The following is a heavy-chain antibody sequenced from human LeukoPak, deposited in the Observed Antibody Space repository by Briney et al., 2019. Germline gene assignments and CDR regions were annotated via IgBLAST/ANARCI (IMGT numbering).Heavy chain of an antibody. CDR3: AKGLGEWLLENFDY. CDR2: ISYDGSNK. D-gene: IGHD3-3*01. V-gene: IGHV3-30-3*01. Sequence: GRSLRLSCAASGFTFSSYAMHWVSQAPGKGLEWVAVISYDGSNKYYADSVKGRFTISRDNSKNTLYLQMNSLRAEDTAVYYCAKGLGEWLLENFDYWGQGTLVTVSS. CDR1: GFTFSSYA. J-gene: IGHJ4*02.